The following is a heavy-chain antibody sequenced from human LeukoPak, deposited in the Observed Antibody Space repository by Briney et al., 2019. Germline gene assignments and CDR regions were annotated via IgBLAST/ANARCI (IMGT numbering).Heavy chain of an antibody. V-gene: IGHV1-69*13. CDR2: IIPIFGTA. Sequence: ASVTVSCKASGGTLSSYAISWVRQAPGQGLEWMGGIIPIFGTANYAQKFQGRVTITADESTSTAYMELSSLRSEDTAVYYCAGVYSSSWSHFGYWGQGTLVTVSS. CDR1: GGTLSSYA. D-gene: IGHD6-13*01. J-gene: IGHJ4*02. CDR3: AGVYSSSWSHFGY.